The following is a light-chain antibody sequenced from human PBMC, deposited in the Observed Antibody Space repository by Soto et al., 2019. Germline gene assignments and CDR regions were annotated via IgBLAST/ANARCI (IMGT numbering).Light chain of an antibody. CDR1: QTISSSY. CDR3: QHYDGSLT. CDR2: AAS. Sequence: EIVLTQSPHTLSLSPGERASLSCRTSQTISSSYFAWYQQKPGQSPRLLVYAASIRAPGIPDRFSGSGSGADFTLTISRLEPADFAVYYCQHYDGSLTFGGGTRVEIX. J-gene: IGKJ4*01. V-gene: IGKV3-20*01.